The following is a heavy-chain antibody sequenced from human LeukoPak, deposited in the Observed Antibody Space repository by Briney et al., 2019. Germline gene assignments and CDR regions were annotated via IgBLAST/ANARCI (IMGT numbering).Heavy chain of an antibody. CDR2: ISGSGGST. V-gene: IGHV3-23*01. CDR3: AKAQHQGYSSGWYGGNYYYGMDV. D-gene: IGHD6-19*01. CDR1: GFTFSSYA. Sequence: GGSLRLSCAASGFTFSSYAMSWVRQAPGKGLEWVSAISGSGGSTYYADSVKGRFTISRDNSKNTLYLQMNSLRAEDTAVYYCAKAQHQGYSSGWYGGNYYYGMDVWGQGTTVTVSS. J-gene: IGHJ6*02.